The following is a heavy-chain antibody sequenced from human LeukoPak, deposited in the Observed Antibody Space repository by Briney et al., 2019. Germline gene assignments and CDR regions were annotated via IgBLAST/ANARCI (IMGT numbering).Heavy chain of an antibody. J-gene: IGHJ4*02. CDR2: IWYDGSNK. CDR3: AREHHGSGSYFRGCFDY. Sequence: GGSLRLSCAASGFTFSSYGMHWVRQAPGKGLEWVAVIWYDGSNKYYADSVKGRFTISRDNSKNTLYLQMNNLRAEDTAVYYCAREHHGSGSYFRGCFDYWGQGTLVTVSS. V-gene: IGHV3-33*01. D-gene: IGHD3-10*01. CDR1: GFTFSSYG.